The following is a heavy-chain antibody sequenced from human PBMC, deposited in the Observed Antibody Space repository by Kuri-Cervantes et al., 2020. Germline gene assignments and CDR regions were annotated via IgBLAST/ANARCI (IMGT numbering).Heavy chain of an antibody. V-gene: IGHV3-7*03. CDR2: IKQDGSEK. CDR1: GFTFSSYW. CDR3: ARTLGYCSSTSCYEYYFDY. Sequence: GESPKISCAASGFTFSSYWMSWVRQAPGKGLEWVANIKQDGSEKYYVDSVKGRFTISRDNAKNSLYLQMNSLRAEDTAVYYCARTLGYCSSTSCYEYYFDYWGQGTLVTVSS. D-gene: IGHD2-2*01. J-gene: IGHJ4*02.